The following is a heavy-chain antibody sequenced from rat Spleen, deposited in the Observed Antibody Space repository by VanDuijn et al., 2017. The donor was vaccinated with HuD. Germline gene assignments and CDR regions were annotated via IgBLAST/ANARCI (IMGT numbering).Heavy chain of an antibody. Sequence: EVQLVESGGGLVQPGRSMKLSCAASGFTFSSFPMAWVRQAPTKGLEWVATISTSGGSTYYRDSVKGRFTISRDNAKSTLSLQMDSLRSEDTATYYCARRHYGYTDYFDYWGQGTLVTVSS. J-gene: IGHJ3*01. V-gene: IGHV5-46*01. CDR2: ISTSGGST. D-gene: IGHD1-9*01. CDR3: ARRHYGYTDYFDY. CDR1: GFTFSSFP.